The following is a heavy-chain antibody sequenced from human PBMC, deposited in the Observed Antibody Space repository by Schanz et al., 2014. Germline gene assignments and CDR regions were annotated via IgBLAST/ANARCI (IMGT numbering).Heavy chain of an antibody. CDR2: IYYNGTNK. J-gene: IGHJ6*02. Sequence: QVQLVESGGGVVQPGRSLRLSCAASGFNFSNYDIHWVRQAPGKGLEWVALIYYNGTNKYYADSVKGRFTISRDNSQNTLYLQMNTLRTENTAVYYCAKELSRRGGQTNFYYYYGMDVWGQGTTVTVSS. CDR1: GFNFSNYD. D-gene: IGHD5-12*01. CDR3: AKELSRRGGQTNFYYYYGMDV. V-gene: IGHV3-30*18.